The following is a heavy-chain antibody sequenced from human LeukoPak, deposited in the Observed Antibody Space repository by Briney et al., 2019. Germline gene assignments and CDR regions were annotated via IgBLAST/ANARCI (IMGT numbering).Heavy chain of an antibody. V-gene: IGHV3-9*01. CDR1: GFTFDDYA. Sequence: GRSLRLSCAASGFTFDDYAMHWVRQAPGKGLEWVSGISWNSGSIGYADSVKGRFTISRDNAKNSLYLQMNSLRAEDTAVYYCARDADYYYMDVWGKGTTVTVSS. CDR2: ISWNSGSI. J-gene: IGHJ6*03. CDR3: ARDADYYYMDV.